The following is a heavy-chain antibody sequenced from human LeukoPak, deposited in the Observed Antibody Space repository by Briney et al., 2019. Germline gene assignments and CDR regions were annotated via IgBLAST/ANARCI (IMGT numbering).Heavy chain of an antibody. CDR2: IYYSGST. CDR1: GGSISSSSYY. J-gene: IGHJ5*02. V-gene: IGHV4-39*07. Sequence: PSETLSLTCTVSGGSISSSSYYWGWIRQPPGKGLEWIGSIYYSGSTYYNPSLKSRVTISVDTSKNQFSLKLSSVTAADTAVYYCARVPSWVPNCSGGSCYGWFDPWGQGTLVTVSS. D-gene: IGHD2-15*01. CDR3: ARVPSWVPNCSGGSCYGWFDP.